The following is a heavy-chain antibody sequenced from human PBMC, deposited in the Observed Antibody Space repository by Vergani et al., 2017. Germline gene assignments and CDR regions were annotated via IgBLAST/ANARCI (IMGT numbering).Heavy chain of an antibody. V-gene: IGHV4-61*02. Sequence: QVQLQESGPGLVKPSQTLSLTCTVSGGSINSHNYYWSWNRQPAGKGLEWIGRIHTSGSTNYNPSLKSRVTMSEDTSKNQFSLNLTSVTAADTAVYFCARGSCLCGSCCKPLVDYWGQGILVTVSS. CDR3: ARGSCLCGSCCKPLVDY. CDR2: IHTSGST. J-gene: IGHJ4*02. CDR1: GGSINSHNYY. D-gene: IGHD2-2*01.